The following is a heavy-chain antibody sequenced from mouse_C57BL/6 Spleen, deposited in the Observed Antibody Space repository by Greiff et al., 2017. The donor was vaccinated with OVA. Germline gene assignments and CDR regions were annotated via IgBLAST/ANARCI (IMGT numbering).Heavy chain of an antibody. CDR1: GYAFSSYW. CDR3: ARGRLNYAMDY. CDR2: IYPGDGDT. J-gene: IGHJ4*01. V-gene: IGHV1-80*01. Sequence: QVQLQQSGAELVKPGASVKISCKASGYAFSSYWMNWVKQRPGKGLEWIGQIYPGDGDTNYNGKFKGKATLTADKSSSTAYMQLSSLTSEDSAVYFCARGRLNYAMDYWGQGTSVTVSS.